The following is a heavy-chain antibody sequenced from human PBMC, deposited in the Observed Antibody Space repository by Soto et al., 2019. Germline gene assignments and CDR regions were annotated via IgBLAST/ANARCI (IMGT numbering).Heavy chain of an antibody. CDR1: GGSISSGGYS. J-gene: IGHJ6*02. D-gene: IGHD3-22*01. CDR3: ARSPDSSGYYPRWYYYGMDV. CDR2: IYHSGST. Sequence: SETLSLTCAVSGGSISSGGYSWSWIRQPPGKGLEWIGYIYHSGSTYYNPSLRSRVTISVDRSKNQFSLKLSSVTAADTAVYYCARSPDSSGYYPRWYYYGMDVWGQGTTVTVSS. V-gene: IGHV4-30-2*01.